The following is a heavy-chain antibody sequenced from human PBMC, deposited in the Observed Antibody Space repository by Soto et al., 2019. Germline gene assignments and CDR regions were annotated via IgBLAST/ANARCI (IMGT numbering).Heavy chain of an antibody. J-gene: IGHJ5*02. Sequence: GGSLRLSCAASGFTFSSYAMSWVRQAPGKGLEWVSVINVGGDSTYYKDSVKGRLTISRDNSKNTLYLQMNSLRAEDTAVYYCTSGDVRSPAFLESWGQGALVTVSS. CDR1: GFTFSSYA. V-gene: IGHV3-23*01. CDR2: INVGGDST. CDR3: TSGDVRSPAFLES. D-gene: IGHD3-3*01.